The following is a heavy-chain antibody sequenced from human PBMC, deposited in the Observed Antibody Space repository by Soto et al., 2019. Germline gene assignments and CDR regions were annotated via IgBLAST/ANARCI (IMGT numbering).Heavy chain of an antibody. V-gene: IGHV2-5*02. CDR3: AHRVLRTVFGLVTTTAIYFDF. CDR1: GFSLTTSGVG. J-gene: IGHJ4*02. CDR2: IYWDDDK. Sequence: QITLNESGPTVVRPTETLTLTCRFSGFSLTTSGVGVGWIRQSPGKAPEWLALIYWDDDKRYSASLKRRLTNTKDPSKITVVLTVSDLYPTETATYYCAHRVLRTVFGLVTTTAIYFDFWGQGTPVAVSS. D-gene: IGHD3-3*01.